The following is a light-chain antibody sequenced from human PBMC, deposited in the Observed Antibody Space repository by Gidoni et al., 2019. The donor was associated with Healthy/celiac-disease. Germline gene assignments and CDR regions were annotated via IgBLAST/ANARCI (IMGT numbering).Light chain of an antibody. J-gene: IGKJ1*01. CDR2: KAS. V-gene: IGKV1-5*03. CDR1: QSISSW. CDR3: QQYRT. Sequence: DLQMTQSPSTLSASVGDRVTITCRASQSISSWLAWYQQKPGKAPKLLIYKASSLESGVQSRFSGSGSGTEFTLTISSLQPDDFETYYCQQYRTFGQGTKVEIK.